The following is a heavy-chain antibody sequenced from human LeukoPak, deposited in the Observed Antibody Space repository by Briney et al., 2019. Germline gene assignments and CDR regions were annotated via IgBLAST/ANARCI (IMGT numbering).Heavy chain of an antibody. D-gene: IGHD5-18*01. J-gene: IGHJ4*02. CDR3: ARGRGYSYGYSNY. Sequence: SVKVSCKTSGYSENFYGITWVRQVAGQGLEWMGGIIPIFGTANYAQKFQGRVTITADKSTSTAYMELSSLRSEDTAVYYCARGRGYSYGYSNYWGQGTLVTVSS. CDR1: GYSENFYG. V-gene: IGHV1-69*06. CDR2: IIPIFGTA.